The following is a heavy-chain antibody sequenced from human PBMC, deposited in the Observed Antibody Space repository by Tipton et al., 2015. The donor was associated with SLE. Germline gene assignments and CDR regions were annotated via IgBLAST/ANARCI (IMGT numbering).Heavy chain of an antibody. CDR3: AGGIEARDYYYYMDG. D-gene: IGHD2-21*01. V-gene: IGHV4-59*13. CDR2: IYYSGST. CDR1: GGSISSYY. J-gene: IGHJ6*03. Sequence: TLSLTCTVSGGSISSYYWSWIRQPPGKGLEWIGYIYYSGSTNYNPSLKSRVTISVDTSKNQFSLKLSSVTAADTAVYYCAGGIEARDYYYYMDGWGKWTTVTVSS.